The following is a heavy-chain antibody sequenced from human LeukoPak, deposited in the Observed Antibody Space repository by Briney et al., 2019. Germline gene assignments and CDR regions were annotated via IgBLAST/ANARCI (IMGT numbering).Heavy chain of an antibody. Sequence: PGGSLRLPCAASGFTFSSYWMSWVRQAPGKGLEWVANIKQDGSEKYYVDSVKGRFTISRDNAKNPLYLQMNSLRAEDTAVYYCARGGELWFGESNWFDPWGQGTLVTVSS. D-gene: IGHD3-10*01. J-gene: IGHJ5*02. CDR1: GFTFSSYW. V-gene: IGHV3-7*01. CDR3: ARGGELWFGESNWFDP. CDR2: IKQDGSEK.